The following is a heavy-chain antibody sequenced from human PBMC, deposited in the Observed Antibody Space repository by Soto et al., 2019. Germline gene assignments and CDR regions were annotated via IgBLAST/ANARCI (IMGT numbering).Heavy chain of an antibody. CDR3: VRGDNWNDEASDS. J-gene: IGHJ5*01. V-gene: IGHV3-33*01. D-gene: IGHD1-1*01. CDR1: GFMFSNHG. CDR2: IWSDGNNR. Sequence: QVQLVESGGGVVQPGRSLRLSCAASGFMFSNHGMHWVRQAPGKGLEWVAVIWSDGNNRYYADSVKGRFTISRDKSKNTVYLQVNSLRAEDTAVYYCVRGDNWNDEASDSWGQGTLVTVSS.